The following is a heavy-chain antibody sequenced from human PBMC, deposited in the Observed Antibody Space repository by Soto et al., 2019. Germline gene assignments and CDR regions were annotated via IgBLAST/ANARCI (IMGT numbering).Heavy chain of an antibody. CDR2: VSGSGSST. CDR1: GFTFSNYA. Sequence: EVQLLESGGGLEQPGGSLRLSCAASGFTFSNYAMSWVRQAPGKGLEWVSTVSGSGSSTYYADSVKGRFTISRASSKNTLDLQMNSHRDEDTAVYYCAKGSQGYCGGVNCPPQPYFDYWGQGTLVTVSS. V-gene: IGHV3-23*01. CDR3: AKGSQGYCGGVNCPPQPYFDY. D-gene: IGHD2-15*01. J-gene: IGHJ4*02.